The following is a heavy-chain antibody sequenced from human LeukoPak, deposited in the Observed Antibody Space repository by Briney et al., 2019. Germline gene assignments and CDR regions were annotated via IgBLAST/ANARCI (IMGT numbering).Heavy chain of an antibody. CDR2: IYYSGST. D-gene: IGHD5-12*01. CDR1: GGSISSYY. Sequence: SETLSLTCTVSGGSISSYYWSWIRQPPGKGLEWIGYIYYSGSTNYNPSLKSRVTISVDTSKNQFSLKLSSVTAADTAVYYCARERYSGYDSDYFDYWGQGTLVTVPS. CDR3: ARERYSGYDSDYFDY. V-gene: IGHV4-59*01. J-gene: IGHJ4*02.